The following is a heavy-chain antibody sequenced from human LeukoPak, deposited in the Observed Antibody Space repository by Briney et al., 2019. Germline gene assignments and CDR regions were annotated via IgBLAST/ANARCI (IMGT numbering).Heavy chain of an antibody. J-gene: IGHJ6*02. CDR2: IKSKTDGGTT. CDR1: GFTFSNAW. Sequence: GGSLRLSCAASGFTFSNAWMSWVRQAPGKGLEWVGRIKSKTDGGTTDYAAPVKGRFTISRDDSKNTLYLQMNSLKTEDTAVYYCTTDPYDCSGGSCYYYGMDAWGQGTTVTVSS. D-gene: IGHD2-15*01. CDR3: TTDPYDCSGGSCYYYGMDA. V-gene: IGHV3-15*01.